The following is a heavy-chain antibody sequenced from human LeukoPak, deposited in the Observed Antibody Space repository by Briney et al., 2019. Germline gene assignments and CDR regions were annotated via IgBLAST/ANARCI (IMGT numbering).Heavy chain of an antibody. Sequence: GGSLRLSCAASGFTFSSYAMSWVRQAPGEGLEWVSAISGSGGTTHYADSVKGRFTISRDNSKNTLYLQMNSLRAEDTAVYYCGKDRVIAATGRFTGLFDYWGQGTPVTVSS. J-gene: IGHJ4*02. V-gene: IGHV3-23*01. D-gene: IGHD6-13*01. CDR1: GFTFSSYA. CDR3: GKDRVIAATGRFTGLFDY. CDR2: ISGSGGTT.